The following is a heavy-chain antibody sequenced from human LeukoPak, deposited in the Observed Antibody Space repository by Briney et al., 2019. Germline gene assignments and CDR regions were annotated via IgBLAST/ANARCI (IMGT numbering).Heavy chain of an antibody. CDR1: GFTFSSYA. CDR2: ISGSAGRT. V-gene: IGHV3-23*01. Sequence: GGSLRLSCAASGFTFSSYAMSWVRQAPGKGLEWVSTISGSAGRTYYADSVKGRFTISRDNSKNTLYLQMNSLRAEDTAIYYCAKIDGSSWYDAFDIWGQGTMVTVSS. J-gene: IGHJ3*02. D-gene: IGHD6-13*01. CDR3: AKIDGSSWYDAFDI.